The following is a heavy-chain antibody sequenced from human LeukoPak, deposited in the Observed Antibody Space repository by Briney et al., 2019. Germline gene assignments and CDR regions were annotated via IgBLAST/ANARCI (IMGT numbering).Heavy chain of an antibody. Sequence: GGSLRLSCAASGFSFSTYTMTWFRQAPGEGLEWVSVISGSGGTTFYAEAVKGRFTISRDNSKNTLSLQMNSLRAEDTAVYYCAKKYRVPPGDDAFGIWGQGTMVTVSS. D-gene: IGHD3-16*01. J-gene: IGHJ3*02. V-gene: IGHV3-23*01. CDR1: GFSFSTYT. CDR3: AKKYRVPPGDDAFGI. CDR2: ISGSGGTT.